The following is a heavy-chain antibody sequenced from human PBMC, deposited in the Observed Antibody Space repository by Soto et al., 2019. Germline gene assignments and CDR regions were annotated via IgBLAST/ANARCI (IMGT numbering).Heavy chain of an antibody. V-gene: IGHV3-64*01. CDR2: ISSHGGST. D-gene: IGHD2-2*01. J-gene: IGHJ3*01. CDR1: GFTFSSYA. Sequence: EVQLVESGGGLVQPGGSLRLSCAASGFTFSSYAMHWVRQAPGKGLEYVSAISSHGGSTYYANSVKGIFNISRDNSKNTLDLQMGSLSAEDVAVYYGASLHYHPLAFYVWGQGTLVTVSS. CDR3: ASLHYHPLAFYV.